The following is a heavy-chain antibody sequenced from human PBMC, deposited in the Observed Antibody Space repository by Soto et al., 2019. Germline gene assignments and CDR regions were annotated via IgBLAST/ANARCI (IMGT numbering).Heavy chain of an antibody. J-gene: IGHJ5*02. CDR3: ARDDSSSSLWFDP. V-gene: IGHV4-34*01. CDR1: GGSFSGYY. CDR2: INHSGST. Sequence: QVQLQQWGAGLLKPSETLSLTCAVYGGSFSGYYWSWIRQPPGKGLEWIGEINHSGSTNYNPSLNSQVTISVDTSKNQFSLKLSSVTAADTAVYYCARDDSSSSLWFDPWGQGTLVTVSS. D-gene: IGHD6-6*01.